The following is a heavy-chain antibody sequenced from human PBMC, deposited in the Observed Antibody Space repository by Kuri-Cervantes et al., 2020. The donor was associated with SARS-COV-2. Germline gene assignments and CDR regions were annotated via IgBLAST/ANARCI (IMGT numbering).Heavy chain of an antibody. CDR1: GFSFGSYA. CDR2: ISYDGSNE. CDR3: ARDPLTHFYGSGSYPHY. D-gene: IGHD3-10*01. V-gene: IGHV3-30-3*01. J-gene: IGHJ4*02. Sequence: GESLKISCVGSGFSFGSYAMHWVRQAPGRGLEWVAIISYDGSNEYCADSVKGRFTISRDNTKSTLFLQMNRVRTEDTAVYYCARDPLTHFYGSGSYPHYWGQGVLVTVSS.